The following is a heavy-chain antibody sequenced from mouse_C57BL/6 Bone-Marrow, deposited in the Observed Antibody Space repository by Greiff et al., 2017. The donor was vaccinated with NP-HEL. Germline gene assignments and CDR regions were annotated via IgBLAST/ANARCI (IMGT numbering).Heavy chain of an antibody. CDR2: IDPENGDT. CDR1: GFNIKDDY. Sequence: VRLQQSGAELVRPGASVKLSCTASGFNIKDDYMHWVKQRPEQGLEWIGWIDPENGDTEYASKFQGKATITADTSSNTAYLQLSSLTSEDTAVYYCTTFDGYYYAMDYWGQGTSVTVSS. D-gene: IGHD2-3*01. V-gene: IGHV14-4*01. CDR3: TTFDGYYYAMDY. J-gene: IGHJ4*01.